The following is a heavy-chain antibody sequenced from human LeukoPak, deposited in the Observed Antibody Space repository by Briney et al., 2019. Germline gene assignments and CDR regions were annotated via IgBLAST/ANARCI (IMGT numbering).Heavy chain of an antibody. CDR1: GFTFSSYA. CDR3: AREGIAWGLRKSDAFDI. D-gene: IGHD1-26*01. Sequence: GGSLRLSCAASGFTFSSYAMSWVRQAPGKGLEWVSAISSSGSTIYYADSVKGRFTISRDNAKNSLYLQMNSLRAEDTAVYYCAREGIAWGLRKSDAFDIWGQGTMVTVSS. J-gene: IGHJ3*02. V-gene: IGHV3-21*04. CDR2: ISSSGSTI.